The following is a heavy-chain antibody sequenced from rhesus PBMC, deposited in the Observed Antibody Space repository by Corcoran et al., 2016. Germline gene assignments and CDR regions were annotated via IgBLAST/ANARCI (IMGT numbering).Heavy chain of an antibody. V-gene: IGHV4S10*01. CDR3: AREAAAGRRDLRY. CDR1: GGSISDSYR. D-gene: IGHD6-25*01. Sequence: QEQLQESGPGVVKPSETLSLTCAVSGGSISDSYRWSWIRQPPGKGLEWIGYIHGSSMSTNSNPPLKSRVTISRVTSKTQFSLNLRSVTAADTAVYYCAREAAAGRRDLRYWGQGVLVTVSS. CDR2: IHGSSMST. J-gene: IGHJ4*01.